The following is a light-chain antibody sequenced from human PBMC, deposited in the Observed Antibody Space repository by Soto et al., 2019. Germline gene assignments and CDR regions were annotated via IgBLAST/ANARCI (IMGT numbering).Light chain of an antibody. CDR1: SSDVGGYNY. CDR2: DVS. Sequence: QSVLHQPRSVSRSPGQSVTISCTGTSSDVGGYNYVSWYQQHPGKAPKLMIYDVSKRPSGVPDRFSGSKSGNTASLTISGLQAEDEADYYCCSYAGRYYVFGTGTKVTVL. CDR3: CSYAGRYYV. V-gene: IGLV2-11*01. J-gene: IGLJ1*01.